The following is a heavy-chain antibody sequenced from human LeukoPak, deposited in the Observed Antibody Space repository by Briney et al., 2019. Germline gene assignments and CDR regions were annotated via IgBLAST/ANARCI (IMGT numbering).Heavy chain of an antibody. CDR1: GFTVSSNY. Sequence: GGSRRLSCAASGFTVSSNYMSWVRQAPGKGLEWVSVIYSGGSTYSADSVKGRFTISRDNSKNTLYLQMNSLRAEDTAVYYCAREPPYYYDSSGSERWYYFDYWGQGTLVTVSS. CDR3: AREPPYYYDSSGSERWYYFDY. D-gene: IGHD3-22*01. CDR2: IYSGGST. J-gene: IGHJ4*02. V-gene: IGHV3-66*01.